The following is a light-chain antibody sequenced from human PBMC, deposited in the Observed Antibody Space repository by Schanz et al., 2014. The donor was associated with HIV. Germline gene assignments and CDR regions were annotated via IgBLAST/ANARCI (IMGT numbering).Light chain of an antibody. J-gene: IGLJ2*01. CDR1: SRDVGRYNY. Sequence: QSALTQPASVSGSPGQSITISCTGTSRDVGRYNYVSWYQQHPDKVPKLMVYDVSNRPSGVSNRFSGSKSGNTASLTISGLRAEDEADYYCQSYDSRVSGVVFGGGTQLTVL. CDR2: DVS. CDR3: QSYDSRVSGVV. V-gene: IGLV2-14*03.